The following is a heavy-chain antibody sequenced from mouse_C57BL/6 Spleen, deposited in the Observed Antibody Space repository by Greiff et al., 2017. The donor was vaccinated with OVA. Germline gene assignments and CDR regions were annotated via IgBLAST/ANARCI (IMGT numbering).Heavy chain of an antibody. V-gene: IGHV1-15*01. D-gene: IGHD1-1*01. CDR1: GYTFTDYE. J-gene: IGHJ1*03. CDR2: IDPETGGT. Sequence: QVQLKQSGAELVRPGASVTLSCKASGYTFTDYEMHWVKQTPVHGLEWIGAIDPETGGTAYNQKFKGKAILTADKSSSTAYMELRSLTSEDSAVYYCTRCTTVVHWYFDVWGTGTTVTVSS. CDR3: TRCTTVVHWYFDV.